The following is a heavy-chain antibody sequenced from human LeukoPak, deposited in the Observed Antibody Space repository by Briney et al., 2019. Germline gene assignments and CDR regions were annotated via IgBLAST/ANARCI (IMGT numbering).Heavy chain of an antibody. Sequence: NASETLSLTCTVSGGSISSSSYYWGWIRQPPGKGLEWIGSIYYSGSTYYNPSLKSRVTISVDTSKNQFSLKLSSVTAADRAVYYCARHSVTLNYFDYWGQGTLVTVSS. J-gene: IGHJ4*02. CDR3: ARHSVTLNYFDY. V-gene: IGHV4-39*01. CDR2: IYYSGST. CDR1: GGSISSSSYY. D-gene: IGHD5-18*01.